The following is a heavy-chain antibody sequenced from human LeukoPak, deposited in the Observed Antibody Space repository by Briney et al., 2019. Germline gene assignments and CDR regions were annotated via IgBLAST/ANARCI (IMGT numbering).Heavy chain of an antibody. D-gene: IGHD6-13*01. CDR3: ARRLWSSSSWFYFDS. CDR1: GFTFSSYA. CDR2: ISYDGSNK. J-gene: IGHJ4*02. Sequence: PGGSLRLSCAASGFTFSSYAMHWVRQAPGKGLEWVAVISYDGSNKYYADSVKGRFTISRDNSKNTLYLQMNSLRAEDTALYYCARRLWSSSSWFYFDSWGQGTLVTASS. V-gene: IGHV3-30-3*01.